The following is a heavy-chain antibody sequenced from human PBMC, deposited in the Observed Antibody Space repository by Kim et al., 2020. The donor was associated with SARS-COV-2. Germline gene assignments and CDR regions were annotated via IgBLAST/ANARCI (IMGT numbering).Heavy chain of an antibody. CDR3: AKYQQQSLPWLDS. Sequence: GGSLRLSCAASGFTFSSYAMSWVRQAPGKGLEWVSTINFSGASTLFADSVKGRFTISRDNSKNTLYLQMNSLRADDTAIYFCAKYQQQSLPWLDSWGQGTLVTVSS. V-gene: IGHV3-23*01. CDR2: INFSGAST. D-gene: IGHD6-13*01. CDR1: GFTFSSYA. J-gene: IGHJ4*02.